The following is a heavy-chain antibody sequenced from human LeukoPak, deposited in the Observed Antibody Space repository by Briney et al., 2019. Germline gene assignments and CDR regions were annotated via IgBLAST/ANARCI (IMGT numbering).Heavy chain of an antibody. D-gene: IGHD3-22*01. CDR3: ARGKADYYDSSGYSADFDY. V-gene: IGHV4-34*01. CDR2: INHSGST. J-gene: IGHJ4*02. Sequence: SETLSLTCAVYGGSFSGYYWSWSRQPPGKGLEWIGEINHSGSTNYNPSLKSRVTISVDTSKNQFSLKLSSVTAADTAVYYCARGKADYYDSSGYSADFDYWGQGTLVTVSS. CDR1: GGSFSGYY.